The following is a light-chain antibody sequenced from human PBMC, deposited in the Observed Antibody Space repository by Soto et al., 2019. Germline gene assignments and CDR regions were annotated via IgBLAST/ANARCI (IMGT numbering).Light chain of an antibody. Sequence: EIVLTQSPGTLSLSPGERVTLSCRASQSVSSGYLAWYQQKPGQAPSLLIYGASSRATGIPDRFSGSGSGTDFTLTISRLEPEDFAVYYCQQYGNSPYTFGQGTKLEIK. V-gene: IGKV3-20*01. J-gene: IGKJ2*01. CDR3: QQYGNSPYT. CDR1: QSVSSGY. CDR2: GAS.